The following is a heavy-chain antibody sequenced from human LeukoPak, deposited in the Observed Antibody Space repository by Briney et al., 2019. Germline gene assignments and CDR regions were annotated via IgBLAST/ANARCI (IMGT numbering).Heavy chain of an antibody. J-gene: IGHJ4*02. V-gene: IGHV3-48*04. CDR2: ISSSSSTI. CDR1: GFTFSSYS. D-gene: IGHD2-15*01. CDR3: ARVGDTRYCSGGSCYGTFDY. Sequence: GGSLRLSCAASGFTFSSYSMNWVRQAPGKGLEWVSYISSSSSTIYYADSVKGRFTISRDNAKNSLYLQMNSLRAEDTAVYYCARVGDTRYCSGGSCYGTFDYWGQGTLVTVSS.